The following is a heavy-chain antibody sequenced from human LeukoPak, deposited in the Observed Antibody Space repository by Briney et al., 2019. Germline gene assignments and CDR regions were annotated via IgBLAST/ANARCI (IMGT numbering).Heavy chain of an antibody. CDR2: IYYSGST. CDR1: GGSISSGDYY. J-gene: IGHJ4*02. D-gene: IGHD3/OR15-3a*01. Sequence: SQTLSLTCTVSGGSISSGDYYWSWIRQPPGKGLEWIGYIYYSGSTYYNPSLKSRVTISVDTSKNQFSLKLSSVTAADTAVYYCARTPRNYTNFWTPWLGDFDYWGQGTLVTVSS. CDR3: ARTPRNYTNFWTPWLGDFDY. V-gene: IGHV4-30-4*08.